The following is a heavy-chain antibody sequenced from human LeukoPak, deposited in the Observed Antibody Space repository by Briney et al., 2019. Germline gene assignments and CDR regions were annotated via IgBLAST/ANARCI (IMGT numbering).Heavy chain of an antibody. Sequence: GGSLRLSCAASGFTVSSNYMSWVHQAPGKGLEWVSVIYSGGSTYYADSVKGRFTISRDNSKNTLYLQMNSLRAEDTAVYYCARAGGYSYGWEFDYWGQGTLVTVSS. CDR2: IYSGGST. J-gene: IGHJ4*02. V-gene: IGHV3-53*01. D-gene: IGHD5-18*01. CDR1: GFTVSSNY. CDR3: ARAGGYSYGWEFDY.